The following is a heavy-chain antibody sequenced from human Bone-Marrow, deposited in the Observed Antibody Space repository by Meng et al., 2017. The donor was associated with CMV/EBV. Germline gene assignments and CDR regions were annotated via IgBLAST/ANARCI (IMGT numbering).Heavy chain of an antibody. D-gene: IGHD4-23*01. CDR2: INPTSGGT. CDR1: GYTFPAPN. J-gene: IGHJ4*02. Sequence: VSCKASGYTFPAPNIHWVRQAPGQGLEWMGGINPTSGGTSYAQSFQGRVTVTSDTSINTAYMELTGLTSDDTALYYCASGGTWNDYWGQGTLVTVSS. V-gene: IGHV1-2*02. CDR3: ASGGTWNDY.